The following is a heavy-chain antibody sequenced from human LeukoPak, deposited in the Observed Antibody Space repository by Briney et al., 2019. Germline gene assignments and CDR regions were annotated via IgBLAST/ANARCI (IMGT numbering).Heavy chain of an antibody. Sequence: GGSLRLSCAASGFIVNTNYMTWVRQAPGRGLEWVSFIYADGNTYYADSVKGRFTISRDISKNAVYLQMNSLRAEDTAVYYCARRAGAYSHPYDYWGQGTLVTVSS. CDR1: GFIVNTNY. J-gene: IGHJ4*02. D-gene: IGHD4/OR15-4a*01. CDR3: ARRAGAYSHPYDY. V-gene: IGHV3-53*01. CDR2: IYADGNT.